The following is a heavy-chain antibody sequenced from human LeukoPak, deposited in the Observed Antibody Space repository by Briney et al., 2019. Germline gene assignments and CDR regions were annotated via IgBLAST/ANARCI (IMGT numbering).Heavy chain of an antibody. CDR2: ISYDGSNK. CDR3: AKGADTMIVVVTHPLDY. Sequence: GRSLRLSCAASGFTFSSYGMHWVRQAPGKGLEWGAVISYDGSNKYYADSVKGRFTISRDNSKNTLYLQMNSQRAEDTAVYYCAKGADTMIVVVTHPLDYWGQGTLVTVSS. D-gene: IGHD3-22*01. CDR1: GFTFSSYG. J-gene: IGHJ4*02. V-gene: IGHV3-30*18.